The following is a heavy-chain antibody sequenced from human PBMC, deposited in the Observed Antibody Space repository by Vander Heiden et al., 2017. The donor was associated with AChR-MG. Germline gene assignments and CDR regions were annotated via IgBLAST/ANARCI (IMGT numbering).Heavy chain of an antibody. Sequence: QVQLVQSGAEVKKPGSSVKVSCRASGGTFSSHAISWVRQAPGQGLGWMGGIIPIFGTANYAQKFQGRVTITADTSTSTAYMELSSLRSEDTAVYYCAGLAYCGGDCYFGMDVWGQGTTVTVSS. CDR2: IIPIFGTA. J-gene: IGHJ6*02. D-gene: IGHD2-21*01. CDR3: AGLAYCGGDCYFGMDV. CDR1: GGTFSSHA. V-gene: IGHV1-69*06.